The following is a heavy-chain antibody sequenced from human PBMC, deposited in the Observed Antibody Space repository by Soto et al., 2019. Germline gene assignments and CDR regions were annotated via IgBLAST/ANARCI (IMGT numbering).Heavy chain of an antibody. Sequence: QVQLVQSGAEVKKPGASVKVSCKASGYTFTSYYMHWVRQAPGQGLEWMGIINPSGGSTSYAQKFPGRVTMTRDTSTSTVYMELSSLRSEDTAVYYCARVDDEEEMATTTLDYWGQGTLVTVSS. J-gene: IGHJ4*02. CDR3: ARVDDEEEMATTTLDY. CDR1: GYTFTSYY. CDR2: INPSGGST. V-gene: IGHV1-46*01. D-gene: IGHD5-12*01.